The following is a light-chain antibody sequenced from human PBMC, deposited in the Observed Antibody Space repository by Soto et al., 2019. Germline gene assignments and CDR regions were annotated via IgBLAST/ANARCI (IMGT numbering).Light chain of an antibody. CDR2: GAS. V-gene: IGKV3-20*01. J-gene: IGKJ1*01. Sequence: EIVLTHSAGTLSLTPGERATLSCRASQSVSSSYLAWYQHKPGQAPRLLIYGASSRATGIPDRFSGSGTGTDFTLTISRLEPEDFAVYYCQQYGASPRTFGQGTKVDIK. CDR3: QQYGASPRT. CDR1: QSVSSSY.